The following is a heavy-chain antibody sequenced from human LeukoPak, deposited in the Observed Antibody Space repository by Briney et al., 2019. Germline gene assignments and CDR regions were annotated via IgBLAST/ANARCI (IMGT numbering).Heavy chain of an antibody. Sequence: PSETLSLTCTVSGGSISSYYWSWIRQPAGKGLEWIGRIYTSGSTNYNPSLKSRVTISVDTSKNQFSLKLSSVTAADTAVYYCARHGGGSYYSLYYYYMDVWGKGTTVTISS. D-gene: IGHD1-26*01. J-gene: IGHJ6*03. V-gene: IGHV4-4*07. CDR1: GGSISSYY. CDR2: IYTSGST. CDR3: ARHGGGSYYSLYYYYMDV.